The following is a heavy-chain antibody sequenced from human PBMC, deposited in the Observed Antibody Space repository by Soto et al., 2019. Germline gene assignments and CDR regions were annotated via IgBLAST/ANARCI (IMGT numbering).Heavy chain of an antibody. Sequence: PGGSLRLSCGASGFTFSDNAMTWVRQAPGKGLEWVSSISDDGDSTYYADSVKGRFAVSRDNSKNTLFLHMDSLGAEDTAVYYCARDSGYGSGSSVNHYLDYWGHGTQVTVSS. J-gene: IGHJ4*01. D-gene: IGHD3-10*01. CDR1: GFTFSDNA. CDR3: ARDSGYGSGSSVNHYLDY. CDR2: ISDDGDST. V-gene: IGHV3-23*01.